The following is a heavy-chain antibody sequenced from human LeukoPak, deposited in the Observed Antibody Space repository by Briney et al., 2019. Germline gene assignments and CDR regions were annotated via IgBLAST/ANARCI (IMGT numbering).Heavy chain of an antibody. CDR1: GYTFTGYY. D-gene: IGHD4-23*01. V-gene: IGHV1-2*04. CDR3: ARAVTRGFEGDY. CDR2: INPNSGGA. Sequence: GASAKVSCKASGYTFTGYYMHWVRQAPGQGLEWMGWINPNSGGANYAQKFQGWVTMARDTSISTAYMELSRLRSDDTAVYYCARAVTRGFEGDYWGQGTLVTVSS. J-gene: IGHJ4*02.